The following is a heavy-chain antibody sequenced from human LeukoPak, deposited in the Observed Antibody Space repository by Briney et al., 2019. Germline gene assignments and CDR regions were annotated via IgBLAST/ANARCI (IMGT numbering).Heavy chain of an antibody. CDR2: ISSSGSTI. CDR1: GFTFSDYY. Sequence: GGSLRLSCAASGFTFSDYYMSWIRQAPGKGLEWVSYISSSGSTIDYADSVKGRFTISRDNAKNSLYLQMNSLRAEDTAVYYCARGTLLRYFDLLWAPATFGYGMDVWGQGTTVTVSS. V-gene: IGHV3-11*01. CDR3: ARGTLLRYFDLLWAPATFGYGMDV. J-gene: IGHJ6*02. D-gene: IGHD3-9*01.